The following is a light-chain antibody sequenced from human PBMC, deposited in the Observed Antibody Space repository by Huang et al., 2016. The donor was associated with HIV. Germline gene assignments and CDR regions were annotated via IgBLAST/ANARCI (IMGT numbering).Light chain of an antibody. Sequence: QLTQSPSSLSASVGDRVTITCRASQGISNTLAWYQQKPGKAPKLRIYDASSLQTGAPSRFSGRGSGTDFTLTISSLQPEDCATYYCQQFNHYPLTFGGGTKVEIE. V-gene: IGKV1D-13*01. CDR1: QGISNT. CDR2: DAS. CDR3: QQFNHYPLT. J-gene: IGKJ4*01.